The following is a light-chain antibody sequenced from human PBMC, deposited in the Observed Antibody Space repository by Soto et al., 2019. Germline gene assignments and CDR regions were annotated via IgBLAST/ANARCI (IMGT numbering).Light chain of an antibody. Sequence: EIVLTQSPGTLSLSPGETATLACRASQSIRNSYLAWYQQKPGPAPRLLIYGASSRATGIPDRFSGSGSGTDFTLTISRLEPEDCAVYYCQQYGSSPRFTFGPGTKVDIK. V-gene: IGKV3-20*01. CDR1: QSIRNSY. CDR2: GAS. J-gene: IGKJ3*01. CDR3: QQYGSSPRFT.